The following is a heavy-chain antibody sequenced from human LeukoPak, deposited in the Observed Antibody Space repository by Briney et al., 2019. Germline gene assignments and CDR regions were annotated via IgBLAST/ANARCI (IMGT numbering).Heavy chain of an antibody. CDR2: INPNSGGT. CDR3: ARDYGDYVLYFDH. D-gene: IGHD4-17*01. V-gene: IGHV1-2*02. Sequence: ASVKVSCKASGYTFTGYYMHWVRQAPGQGLEWMGWINPNSGGTNYAQKFQGRVTMTRDTSISTAYTELSRLRSDDTAVYYCARDYGDYVLYFDHWGQGTLVTVSS. J-gene: IGHJ4*02. CDR1: GYTFTGYY.